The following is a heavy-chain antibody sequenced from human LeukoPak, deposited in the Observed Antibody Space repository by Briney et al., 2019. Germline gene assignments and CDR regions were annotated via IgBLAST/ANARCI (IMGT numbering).Heavy chain of an antibody. CDR3: ATCPITADGAVDY. V-gene: IGHV4-34*01. J-gene: IGHJ4*02. CDR2: INHSGST. D-gene: IGHD6-13*01. Sequence: NPSETLSLTCAVYGGSFSGYYWSWIRQPPGKGLEWIGEINHSGSTDYNPSLKSRVTISIDTSKNQFSLKLSSLTAADTAVYYCATCPITADGAVDYWGQGIRVTVSS. CDR1: GGSFSGYY.